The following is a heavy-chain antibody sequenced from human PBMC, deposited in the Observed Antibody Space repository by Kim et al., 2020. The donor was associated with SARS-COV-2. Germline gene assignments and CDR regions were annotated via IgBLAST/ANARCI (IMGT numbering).Heavy chain of an antibody. D-gene: IGHD3-16*01. CDR3: ARDPSLTLGEFGWFDP. CDR1: GGSISSSSYY. Sequence: SETLSLTCTVSGGSISSSSYYWGWIRQPPGKGLEWIGSIYYSGSTYYNPSLKSRVTISVDTSKNQFSLKLSSVTAADTAVYYCARDPSLTLGEFGWFDPWGQGTLVSVSS. J-gene: IGHJ5*02. V-gene: IGHV4-39*07. CDR2: IYYSGST.